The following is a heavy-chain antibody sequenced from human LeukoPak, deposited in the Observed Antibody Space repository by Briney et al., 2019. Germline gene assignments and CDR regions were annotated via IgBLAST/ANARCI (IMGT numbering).Heavy chain of an antibody. J-gene: IGHJ4*02. CDR1: GFTFSSYA. CDR2: ISYDGGNK. CDR3: AKGGTLYGDYGTSDY. D-gene: IGHD4-17*01. V-gene: IGHV3-30*18. Sequence: QPGRSLRLSCAASGFTFSSYAVHWVRQAPGKGLEWVTVISYDGGNKFYADSVRGRFTISRDNSKNTVYLQMNSLRAEDTAVYYCAKGGTLYGDYGTSDYWGQGTLVTVSS.